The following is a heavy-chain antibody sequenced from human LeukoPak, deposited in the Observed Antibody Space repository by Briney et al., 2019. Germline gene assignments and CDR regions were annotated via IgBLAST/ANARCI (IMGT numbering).Heavy chain of an antibody. Sequence: ASVKVSCKASGYTFTNYVVNWVSQAPGQRPEWMGWINAGNGDTKYSQNFQGRVTITRDTSASTAYMELSSLTSEDTALYYCARDDCGDTCYPGGYWGQGTLVTVSS. CDR1: GYTFTNYV. D-gene: IGHD2-21*01. CDR3: ARDDCGDTCYPGGY. CDR2: INAGNGDT. V-gene: IGHV1-3*01. J-gene: IGHJ4*02.